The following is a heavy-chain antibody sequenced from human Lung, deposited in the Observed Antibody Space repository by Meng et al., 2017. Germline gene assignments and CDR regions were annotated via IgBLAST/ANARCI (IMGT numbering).Heavy chain of an antibody. Sequence: QLGGWGGDSLEPVGSLRLSCAASEFTFSNAWMSGVRQVPGKGREWVGRIKRKTDGETADYAEPVKGRFTISRDDSQNTLYLQMNSLKTEDTAVYYCQWLSTHPPDQWGQGTLVTVSS. CDR3: QWLSTHPPDQ. D-gene: IGHD3-22*01. CDR2: IKRKTDGETA. V-gene: IGHV3-15*01. J-gene: IGHJ4*01. CDR1: EFTFSNAW.